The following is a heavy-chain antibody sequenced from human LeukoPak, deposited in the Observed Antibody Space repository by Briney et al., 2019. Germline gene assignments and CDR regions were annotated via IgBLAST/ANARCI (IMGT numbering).Heavy chain of an antibody. V-gene: IGHV4-31*03. CDR3: AREIPPDYDILTGYQFHGMDV. J-gene: IGHJ6*02. Sequence: SETLSLTCTVSGGSTSSGGYSWSWIRQHPGKGLEWIGYIYYSGSTYYNPSPKSRVTISVDTSKNQFSLKLSSVTAADTAVYYCAREIPPDYDILTGYQFHGMDVWGQGTTVTVSS. CDR1: GGSTSSGGYS. D-gene: IGHD3-9*01. CDR2: IYYSGST.